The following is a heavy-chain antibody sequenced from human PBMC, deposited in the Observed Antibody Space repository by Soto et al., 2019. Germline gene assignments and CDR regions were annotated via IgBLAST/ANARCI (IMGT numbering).Heavy chain of an antibody. J-gene: IGHJ5*02. CDR1: GGSISSYY. CDR2: IYYSGST. Sequence: PSETLSLTCTVSGGSISSYYWSWIRQPPGKGLEWIGYIYYSGSTNYNPSLKSRVTISVDTSKNQFSLKLSSVTAADTAVYYCARQRRDYYGSGSSNWFDPWGQGTLVTVSS. D-gene: IGHD3-10*01. V-gene: IGHV4-59*08. CDR3: ARQRRDYYGSGSSNWFDP.